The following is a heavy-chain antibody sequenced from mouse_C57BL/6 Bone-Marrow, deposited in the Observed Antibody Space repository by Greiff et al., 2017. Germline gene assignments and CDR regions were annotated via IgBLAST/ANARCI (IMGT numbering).Heavy chain of an antibody. V-gene: IGHV1-69*01. J-gene: IGHJ2*01. CDR2: IDPSDSYT. CDR3: AREGTRAKDFDY. D-gene: IGHD3-3*01. CDR1: GYTFTSYW. Sequence: VQLQQPGAELVMPGASVKLSCKASGYTFTSYWMHWVKQRPGQGLEWIGEIDPSDSYTNYNQKFKGKSTLTVDKSSSTAYMQLSSLTSEDSAVYYCAREGTRAKDFDYWGQGTTLTVSS.